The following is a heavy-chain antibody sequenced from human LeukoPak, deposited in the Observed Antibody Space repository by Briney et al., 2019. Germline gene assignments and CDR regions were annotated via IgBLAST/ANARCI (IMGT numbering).Heavy chain of an antibody. CDR3: ARGTTDLDY. CDR1: GFTFSSYG. J-gene: IGHJ4*02. CDR2: IWYDGSNK. V-gene: IGHV3-33*01. Sequence: PGRSLRLSCAASGFTFSSYGMHWVRQVPGKGLEWVAVIWYDGSNKYYADSVKGRFTISRDNSKNTLYLQMNSLRAEDTAVYYCARGTTDLDYWGQGTRVIVSS.